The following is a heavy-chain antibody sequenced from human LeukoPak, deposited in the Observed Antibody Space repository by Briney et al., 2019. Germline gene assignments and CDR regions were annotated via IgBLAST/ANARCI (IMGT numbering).Heavy chain of an antibody. CDR2: IYTSGST. J-gene: IGHJ6*03. CDR3: ARTTEGGYTYDYFYYYYMDV. Sequence: SETLSLTCTVSGGSISNKYWSWIRQPPGKGLEWIGYIYTSGSTNYNPSLKSRVTMSVDTSKNQFSLKLSSVTAADTAVYYCARTTEGGYTYDYFYYYYMDVWGKGTTVTISS. CDR1: GGSISNKY. V-gene: IGHV4-59*01. D-gene: IGHD5-18*01.